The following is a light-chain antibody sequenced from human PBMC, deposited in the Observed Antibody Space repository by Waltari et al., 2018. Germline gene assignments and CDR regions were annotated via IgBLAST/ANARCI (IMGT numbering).Light chain of an antibody. CDR3: SSYTSTSTYV. J-gene: IGLJ1*01. V-gene: IGLV2-14*03. CDR1: SSDIGGYNY. CDR2: DVN. Sequence: QSALTQPASVSGSPGQSITISCTGTSSDIGGYNYVSWYQQHPGNGPKLMIYDVNNRPSGVSNRFSGSKSGNTASLTISGLQAEDEADYYCSSYTSTSTYVFGGGTKVTVL.